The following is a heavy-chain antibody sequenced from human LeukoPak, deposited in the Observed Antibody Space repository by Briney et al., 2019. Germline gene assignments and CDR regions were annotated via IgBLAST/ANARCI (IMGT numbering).Heavy chain of an antibody. CDR1: GFTFSTYG. D-gene: IGHD3-9*01. J-gene: IGHJ6*01. Sequence: SLTLSCAAYGFTFSTYGKNWDRQAQGNVMEWVSYISSSGSTIYYADSVKGRFTISRDNAKNSLFLQMNSLRAEDTAVNYCARHLESGYYYSMDVWGQGTTVTVSP. CDR3: ARHLESGYYYSMDV. V-gene: IGHV3-48*03. CDR2: ISSSGSTI.